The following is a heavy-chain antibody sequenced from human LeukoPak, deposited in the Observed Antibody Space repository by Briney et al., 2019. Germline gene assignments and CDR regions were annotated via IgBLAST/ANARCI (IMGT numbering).Heavy chain of an antibody. CDR2: ISWNSGNI. Sequence: GGSLRLSCAVSGFTFDDYAMHWVRQAPGKGLEWVSGISWNSGNIAYADSVKGRFTISRDNAKNSLYLQMNSLRAEDTALYYCAKFHSSGSYYEGYFDYWGQGTLVTVSS. CDR3: AKFHSSGSYYEGYFDY. J-gene: IGHJ4*02. D-gene: IGHD1-26*01. CDR1: GFTFDDYA. V-gene: IGHV3-9*01.